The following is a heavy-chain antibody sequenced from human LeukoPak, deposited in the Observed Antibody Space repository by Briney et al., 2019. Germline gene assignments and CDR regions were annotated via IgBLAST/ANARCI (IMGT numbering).Heavy chain of an antibody. CDR1: GGSISSGGYY. CDR2: IYYSGST. V-gene: IGHV4-31*03. CDR3: ARAQVTMVRGFDY. Sequence: SETLSLTCTVSGGSISSGGYYWSWIRQHPGKGLEWIGYIYYSGSTYYSPSLKSRVTISVDTSKNQFSLKLSSVTAADTAVYYCARAQVTMVRGFDYWGQGTLVTVSS. J-gene: IGHJ4*02. D-gene: IGHD3-10*01.